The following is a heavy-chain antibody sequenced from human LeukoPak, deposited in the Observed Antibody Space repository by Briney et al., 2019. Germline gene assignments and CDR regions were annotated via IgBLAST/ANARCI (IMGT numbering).Heavy chain of an antibody. V-gene: IGHV4-59*01. CDR1: GGSISSYY. Sequence: SETLSLTCTVSGGSISSYYWSWIRQPPGKGLEWIGSIYYSGSTNYNPSLKSRVTISVDTSQNQFSLKLTSVTAADTAVYYCARGHSNYYYDSSGYYCYFDYWGQGTLVTVSS. CDR3: ARGHSNYYYDSSGYYCYFDY. CDR2: IYYSGST. D-gene: IGHD3-22*01. J-gene: IGHJ4*02.